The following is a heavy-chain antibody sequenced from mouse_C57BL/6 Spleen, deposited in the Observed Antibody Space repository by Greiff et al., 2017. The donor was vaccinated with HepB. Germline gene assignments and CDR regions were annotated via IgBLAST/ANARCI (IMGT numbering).Heavy chain of an antibody. V-gene: IGHV3-1*01. CDR2: ISYSGST. CDR3: ARAGSTVVAPYAMDY. J-gene: IGHJ4*01. D-gene: IGHD1-1*01. Sequence: EVQLQQSGPGMVKPSQSLSLTCTVTGYSITSGYDWHWIRHFPGNKLEWMGYISYSGSTNYNPSLKSRISITHDTSKNHFFLKLNSVTTEDTATYYGARAGSTVVAPYAMDYWGQGTSVTVSS. CDR1: GYSITSGYD.